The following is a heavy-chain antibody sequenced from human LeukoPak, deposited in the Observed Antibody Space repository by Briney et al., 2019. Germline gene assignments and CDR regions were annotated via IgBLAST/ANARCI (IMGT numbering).Heavy chain of an antibody. J-gene: IGHJ4*02. CDR2: INHSGST. V-gene: IGHV4-34*01. CDR1: GGSFSGYY. D-gene: IGHD5-12*01. Sequence: SETLSLTCAVYGGSFSGYYWSWIRQPPGKGLEWIGEINHSGSTNYNPSLKSRVTISVDRSKNQFSLKLSSVTAADTAVYYCARESGYVGIDYWGQGTLVTVSS. CDR3: ARESGYVGIDY.